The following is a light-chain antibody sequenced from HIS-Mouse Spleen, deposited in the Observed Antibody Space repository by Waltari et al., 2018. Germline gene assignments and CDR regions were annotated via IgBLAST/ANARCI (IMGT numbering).Light chain of an antibody. CDR2: GKN. Sequence: SSELTQDPAVSVALGQTVRITCQGDSLRSYYANWDQQKPGQAPVLVIYGKNNRPSGIPDRFSGSSSGNTASLTITGAQAEDEADYYCNSRDSSGNHLRVFGGGTKLTVL. V-gene: IGLV3-19*01. J-gene: IGLJ3*02. CDR1: SLRSYY. CDR3: NSRDSSGNHLRV.